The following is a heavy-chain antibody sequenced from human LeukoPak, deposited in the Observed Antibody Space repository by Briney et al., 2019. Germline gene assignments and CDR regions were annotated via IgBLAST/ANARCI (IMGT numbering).Heavy chain of an antibody. CDR3: AKGPDHDYIWGTYRYLDY. CDR2: IRYDGSNK. V-gene: IGHV3-30*02. D-gene: IGHD3-16*02. Sequence: GGSLRLSCAAYGFTFNSYGMHWVRQAPGKRLEWVTFIRYDGSNKYYADSVKGRFTISRDNSKNTLYLQMNSLRAEDTAVYYCAKGPDHDYIWGTYRYLDYWGQGTLVTVSS. CDR1: GFTFNSYG. J-gene: IGHJ4*02.